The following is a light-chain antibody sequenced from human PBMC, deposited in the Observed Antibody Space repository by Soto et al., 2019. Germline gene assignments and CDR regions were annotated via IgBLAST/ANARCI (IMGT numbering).Light chain of an antibody. CDR3: QQSNTFLPLT. CDR2: GAS. Sequence: DIQMTQSPSSVSASVGDRVTITCRASQGISNWLAWYQQQPGKAPKLLIYGASSLQSGVPSRFSGGGSGTHFTLIISSLQTEEFATYSGQQSNTFLPLTFGGGTKVEI. J-gene: IGKJ4*02. CDR1: QGISNW. V-gene: IGKV1-12*01.